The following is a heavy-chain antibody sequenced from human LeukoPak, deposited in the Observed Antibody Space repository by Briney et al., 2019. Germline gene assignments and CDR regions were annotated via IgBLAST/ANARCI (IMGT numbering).Heavy chain of an antibody. CDR2: IWYDGSNK. Sequence: GGSLRLSCAASGFTFSSYGMHWVRQAPGKGLEWVAVIWYDGSNKYYADSVKGRFTISRDNSKNTLYLQMNSLRAEDTAAYYCARDIVATYYYYGMDVWGKGTTVTVSS. CDR1: GFTFSSYG. D-gene: IGHD5-12*01. CDR3: ARDIVATYYYYGMDV. V-gene: IGHV3-33*01. J-gene: IGHJ6*04.